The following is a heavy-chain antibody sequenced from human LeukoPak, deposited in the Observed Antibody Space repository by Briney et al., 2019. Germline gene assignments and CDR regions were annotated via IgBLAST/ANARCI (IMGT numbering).Heavy chain of an antibody. Sequence: PGGSLRLSCAASGFTFSSYSMNWVRQAPGKGLEWVSYISSSSSSIYYADSVKGRFTISRDNAKNSLFLQINSLRAEDTAVYYCAKDGVPSRWFGRNYFDYWGQGTLVTVSS. D-gene: IGHD3-10*01. J-gene: IGHJ4*02. CDR2: ISSSSSSI. V-gene: IGHV3-48*01. CDR1: GFTFSSYS. CDR3: AKDGVPSRWFGRNYFDY.